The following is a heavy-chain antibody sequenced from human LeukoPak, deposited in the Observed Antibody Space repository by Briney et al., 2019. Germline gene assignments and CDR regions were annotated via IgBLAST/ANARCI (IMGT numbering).Heavy chain of an antibody. CDR1: GGSFSGYY. J-gene: IGHJ4*02. V-gene: IGHV4-34*01. D-gene: IGHD2-21*01. Sequence: SETLSLTCAVYGGSFSGYYWSWIRQPPGKGLEWIGEINHSGSTNYNPSLKSRVTISVDTSKNQFSLKLSSVTAADTAVYYCARGIGYSIDWGQGTLVTVSS. CDR2: INHSGST. CDR3: ARGIGYSID.